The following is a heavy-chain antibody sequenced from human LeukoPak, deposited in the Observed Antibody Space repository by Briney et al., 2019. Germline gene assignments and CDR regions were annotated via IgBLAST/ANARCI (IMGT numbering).Heavy chain of an antibody. CDR3: ARTYGSGSYYPPLYYFDY. CDR2: ISSSSYI. D-gene: IGHD3-10*01. J-gene: IGHJ4*02. Sequence: GGSLRLSCAASGFTFSSYSMNWVRQAPGKGLEWVSSISSSSYIYYADSVKGRFTISRDNAKNSLYLQMNSLRAEDTAVYYCARTYGSGSYYPPLYYFDYWGQGTLVTVSS. V-gene: IGHV3-21*01. CDR1: GFTFSSYS.